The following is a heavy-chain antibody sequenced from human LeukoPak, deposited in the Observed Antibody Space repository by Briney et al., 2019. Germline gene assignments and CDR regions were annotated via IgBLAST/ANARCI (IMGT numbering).Heavy chain of an antibody. CDR1: GFTFSSYA. CDR3: ARVTEAPYYFDY. V-gene: IGHV3-64*04. Sequence: GGSLRLSCSVSGFTFSSYAMHWVRQAPGKGLEYVSTISSNGGSTHYADSVKGRFTISRDNAKNSLYLQMNSLRAEDTAVYYCARVTEAPYYFDYWGQGTLVTVSS. J-gene: IGHJ4*02. CDR2: ISSNGGST.